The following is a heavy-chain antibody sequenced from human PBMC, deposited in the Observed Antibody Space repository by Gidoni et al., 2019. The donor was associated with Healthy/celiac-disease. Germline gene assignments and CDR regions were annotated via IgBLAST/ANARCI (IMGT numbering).Heavy chain of an antibody. D-gene: IGHD3-22*01. CDR2: TYYRSKWYN. CDR1: GDSVSSNSAA. J-gene: IGHJ6*02. Sequence: QVQLQQSGPGLVKPSQTLSLTCAISGDSVSSNSAAWNWIRQSPSRGLEWLGRTYYRSKWYNDYAVSVKSRITINPDTSKNQFSLQLNSVTPEDTAVYYCARDSPTSMIVVGRRIYYYGMDVWGQGTTVTVSS. CDR3: ARDSPTSMIVVGRRIYYYGMDV. V-gene: IGHV6-1*01.